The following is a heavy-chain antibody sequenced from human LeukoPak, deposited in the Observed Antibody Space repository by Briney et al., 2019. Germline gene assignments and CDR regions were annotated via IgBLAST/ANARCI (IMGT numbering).Heavy chain of an antibody. J-gene: IGHJ4*02. CDR1: GFTVSRNY. V-gene: IGHV3-66*04. CDR3: ARQIGGGWSFDY. D-gene: IGHD6-19*01. CDR2: LYSGGST. Sequence: GGSLRLSCAASGFTVSRNYMSWVRQAPGKGLEWVSVLYSGGSTYYADPVKGRFTISRDNSKNTLYLQMNSLRAEDTAVYYCARQIGGGWSFDYWGQGTLVTVSS.